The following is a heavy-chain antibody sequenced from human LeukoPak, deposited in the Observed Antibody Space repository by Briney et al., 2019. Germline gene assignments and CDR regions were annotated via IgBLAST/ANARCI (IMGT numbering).Heavy chain of an antibody. D-gene: IGHD2-15*01. CDR1: GGSISSSSYY. J-gene: IGHJ4*02. V-gene: IGHV4-39*07. CDR2: IYYTGST. Sequence: SETLSLTCTVSGGSISSSSYYWGWIRQPPGKGLEWIGSIYYTGSTYYNPSLKSRITISIDTSKNQFSLKVNSVTAADTAVYYCATKGYCSGGSCYGDYFDYWGQGTLVTVSS. CDR3: ATKGYCSGGSCYGDYFDY.